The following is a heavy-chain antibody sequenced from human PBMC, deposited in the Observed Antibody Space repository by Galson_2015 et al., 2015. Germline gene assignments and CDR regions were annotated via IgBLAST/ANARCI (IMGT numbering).Heavy chain of an antibody. CDR3: TTATVCTSCYTDPFYYYGMDV. D-gene: IGHD2-2*02. J-gene: IGHJ6*02. V-gene: IGHV3-15*01. CDR2: IKSKTDGGTT. CDR1: GFTFSNAW. Sequence: SLRLSCAASGFTFSNAWMSWVRQAPGEGLEWVGRIKSKTDGGTTDYAAPVKGRFTISRDDSKNTLYLQMNSLKTEDTAVYYCTTATVCTSCYTDPFYYYGMDVWGQGTTVTVSS.